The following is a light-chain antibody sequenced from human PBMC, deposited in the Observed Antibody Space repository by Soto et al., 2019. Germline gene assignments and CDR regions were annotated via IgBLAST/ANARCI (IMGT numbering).Light chain of an antibody. J-gene: IGKJ3*01. V-gene: IGKV1-39*01. CDR1: QSISSY. CDR3: QQSYSTPRFS. Sequence: DIQMTQSPSSLSASVGDRVTITCRAGQSISSYLNWYQQKPGKAPKLLIYAASSLQSGFPSRFSGSGSGTDFTLTITSLQPEDFATYYCQQSYSTPRFSFGPGTKVDIK. CDR2: AAS.